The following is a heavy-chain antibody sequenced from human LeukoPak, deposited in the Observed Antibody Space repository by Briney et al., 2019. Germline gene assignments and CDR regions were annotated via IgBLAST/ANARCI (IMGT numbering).Heavy chain of an antibody. CDR2: ISYDGSDK. V-gene: IGHV3-30*18. D-gene: IGHD1-7*01. CDR3: AKIRVIFNWNYAYYFDY. CDR1: GFTFSSYG. J-gene: IGHJ4*02. Sequence: PGGSLRLSCAASGFTFSSYGMHWVRQAPGKGLEWVAVISYDGSDKYYADSVKGRFTISRDNSKNTLYLQMNSLRAEDTAVCYCAKIRVIFNWNYAYYFDYWGQGSLVTVSS.